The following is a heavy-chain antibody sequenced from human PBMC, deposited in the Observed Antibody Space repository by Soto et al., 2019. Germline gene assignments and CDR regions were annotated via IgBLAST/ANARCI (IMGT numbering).Heavy chain of an antibody. V-gene: IGHV4-31*03. CDR3: ARAQIVVVTAIPHEGGFYFDY. J-gene: IGHJ4*02. CDR2: IYYSGST. Sequence: SETLSLTCTVSGGSISSGGYYWSWIRQHPGKGLEWIGYIYYSGSTYYNPSLKSRVTISVDTSKNQFSLKLSSVTAADTAVYYCARAQIVVVTAIPHEGGFYFDYWGQGTLVTVSS. CDR1: GGSISSGGYY. D-gene: IGHD2-21*02.